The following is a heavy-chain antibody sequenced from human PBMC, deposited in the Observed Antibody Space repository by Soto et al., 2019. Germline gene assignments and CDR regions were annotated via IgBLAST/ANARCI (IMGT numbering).Heavy chain of an antibody. CDR2: VYYSGST. V-gene: IGHV4-31*03. J-gene: IGHJ4*02. CDR3: ARGSTYYYGSGSYPLDY. D-gene: IGHD3-10*01. CDR1: GGSISSGGYY. Sequence: QVQLQESGPGLVKPSQTLSLTCTVSGGSISSGGYYWSWIRQHPGKGLEWIGYVYYSGSTYYNPSLKCRVTISVDTSKNQFTLKMSSVTAADTAVYYCARGSTYYYGSGSYPLDYWGQGTLVTVSS.